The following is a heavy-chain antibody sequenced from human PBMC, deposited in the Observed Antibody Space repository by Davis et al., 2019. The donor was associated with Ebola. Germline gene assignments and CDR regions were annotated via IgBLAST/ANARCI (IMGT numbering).Heavy chain of an antibody. CDR2: ITGGGDST. V-gene: IGHV3-23*01. CDR1: QFIFRDYA. D-gene: IGHD3-22*01. CDR3: ARIYYDRSRVYFDF. Sequence: GGSLRLSCVASQFIFRDYAMTWVRQAPGKGLEWVSTITGGGDSTYYAGSVKGRSTISRDNSKNTVYLEMNSLRAEDTAVYYCARIYYDRSRVYFDFWGRGTLVTVSS. J-gene: IGHJ2*01.